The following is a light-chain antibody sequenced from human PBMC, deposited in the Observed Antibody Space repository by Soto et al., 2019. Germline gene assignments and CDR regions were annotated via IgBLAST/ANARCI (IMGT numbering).Light chain of an antibody. CDR3: SSYTSSSTG. J-gene: IGLJ1*01. V-gene: IGLV2-14*01. CDR2: DVS. Sequence: QSVLAQPASLSGSPGQSITISCTGTSSDVGGYNYVSWYQQHPGKAPKLMIYDVSNRPSGVSNRFSGSKSGNTASLTISGLQAEDEADYYCSSYTSSSTGFGTGTKVTVL. CDR1: SSDVGGYNY.